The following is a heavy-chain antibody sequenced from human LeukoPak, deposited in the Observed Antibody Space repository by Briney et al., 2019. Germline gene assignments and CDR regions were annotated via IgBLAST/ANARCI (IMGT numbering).Heavy chain of an antibody. CDR2: ISYDGSNK. Sequence: PGRSLRLSCAASGFTFSSYGMQWVRQAPGKGLEGVAGISYDGSNKYYADSVKGRFTISRDNSKNTLYLQMNSLRAEDTAVYYCAKDRRGSSSSDNWFDPWGQGTLVTVSS. V-gene: IGHV3-30*18. CDR1: GFTFSSYG. D-gene: IGHD6-6*01. J-gene: IGHJ5*02. CDR3: AKDRRGSSSSDNWFDP.